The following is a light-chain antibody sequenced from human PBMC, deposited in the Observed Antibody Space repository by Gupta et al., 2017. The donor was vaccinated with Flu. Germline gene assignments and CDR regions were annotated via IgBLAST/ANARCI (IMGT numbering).Light chain of an antibody. Sequence: DIQMTQSPSSLSASVGDRVTITCRASQSISSYLNWYQQKPGKAPKLLIYAASSLQSGVPSRFSGSGSGTDFTLTISSLQPEDFATYYCQQSYSTPLEEFTFGPGTKVDIK. CDR3: QQSYSTPLEEFT. J-gene: IGKJ3*01. CDR1: QSISSY. V-gene: IGKV1-39*01. CDR2: AAS.